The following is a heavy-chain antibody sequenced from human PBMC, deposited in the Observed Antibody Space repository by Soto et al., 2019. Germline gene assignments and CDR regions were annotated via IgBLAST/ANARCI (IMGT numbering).Heavy chain of an antibody. CDR1: GDSLSSYY. D-gene: IGHD2-21*02. V-gene: IGHV4-59*01. CDR2: IYYSGST. J-gene: IGHJ6*02. Sequence: QVQLQESGPGLVKPSETLSLTCTVSGDSLSSYYWSWIRQPPGKGLEWIGYIYYSGSTNYNPSLESRVTIVLDTSKNQVSLKVSSLTAADTAVYFCARGLLEGRLQSYFYYYGLDVWGQGTTVTVSS. CDR3: ARGLLEGRLQSYFYYYGLDV.